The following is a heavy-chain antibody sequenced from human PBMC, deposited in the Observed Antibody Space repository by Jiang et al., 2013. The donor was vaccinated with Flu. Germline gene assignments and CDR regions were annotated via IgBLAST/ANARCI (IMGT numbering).Heavy chain of an antibody. J-gene: IGHJ5*02. CDR3: ARDQSQTYGGYNWFDP. D-gene: IGHD2-21*01. Sequence: GSGLVKPSETLSLTCTVSGGSISSYYWSWIRQPPGKGLEWIGYIYYSGSTNYNPSLKSRVTISVDTSKNQFSLKLSSVTAADTAVYYCARDQSQTYGGYNWFDPWGQGTLVTVSS. CDR1: GGSISSYY. V-gene: IGHV4-59*01. CDR2: IYYSGST.